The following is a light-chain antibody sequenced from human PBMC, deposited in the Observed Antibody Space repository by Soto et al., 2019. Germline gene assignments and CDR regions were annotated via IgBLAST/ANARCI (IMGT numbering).Light chain of an antibody. V-gene: IGLV2-14*03. CDR3: SSYRTSDTAVV. CDR1: ISDVGGYNY. CDR2: DVS. J-gene: IGLJ2*01. Sequence: QSALTQPASVSGSPGQSIAISCTGSISDVGGYNYVSWYQQHPDKAPKLIIYDVSSRPSGVSDRFSGSKSGNTASLTISGLQAEDEADYYCSSYRTSDTAVVFGGGIKLTVL.